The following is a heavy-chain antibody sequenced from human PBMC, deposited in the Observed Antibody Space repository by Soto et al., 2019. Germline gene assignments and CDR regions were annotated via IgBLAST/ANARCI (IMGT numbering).Heavy chain of an antibody. J-gene: IGHJ4*02. CDR1: GESFRVYK. Sequence: PSETLYLKCAVNGESFRVYKWSWIRQPPGKGLEWIGEIFHGGHTNYSPSLKSRVTISVDTSKNRFSLELTSVTAADTAVYYCARPHYDSNTFYSFFDYWDQGTLVTV. D-gene: IGHD3-22*01. CDR3: ARPHYDSNTFYSFFDY. CDR2: IFHGGHT. V-gene: IGHV4-34*12.